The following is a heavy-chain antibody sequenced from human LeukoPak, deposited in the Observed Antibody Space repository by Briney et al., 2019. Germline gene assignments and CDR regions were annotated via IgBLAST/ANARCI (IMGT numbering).Heavy chain of an antibody. V-gene: IGHV3-30*02. CDR3: ARNYDYSSTWYYYYYGMDV. CDR1: GFTFSSYG. J-gene: IGHJ6*02. CDR2: IHYDGRNK. Sequence: GGSLRLSCAASGFTFSSYGMHWVRQAPGKGLEWVAFIHYDGRNKFYADSVKGRFTISRDNSKNTMYFQMNSLRAEDTAVYSCARNYDYSSTWYYYYYGMDVWGQGTTVTVSS. D-gene: IGHD6-13*01.